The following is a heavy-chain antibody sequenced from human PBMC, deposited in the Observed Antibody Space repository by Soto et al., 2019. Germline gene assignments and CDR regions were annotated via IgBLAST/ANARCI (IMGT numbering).Heavy chain of an antibody. CDR3: AREGGIAVAGTSGDY. V-gene: IGHV3-48*02. CDR1: GFTFSSYT. Sequence: GGSLRLSCAASGFTFSSYTMSWVRQAPGKGLEWVSYISSSSSSIYYADPVKGRFTISRDNAKNSLYLQMNSLRDEDTAVYYCAREGGIAVAGTSGDYWGQGTLVTVSS. J-gene: IGHJ4*02. CDR2: ISSSSSSI. D-gene: IGHD6-19*01.